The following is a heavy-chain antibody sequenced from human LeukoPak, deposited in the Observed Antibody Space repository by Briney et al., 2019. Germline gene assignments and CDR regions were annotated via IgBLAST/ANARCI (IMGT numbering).Heavy chain of an antibody. D-gene: IGHD5-18*01. Sequence: GGSLRLSCAASGFTFSSSWMHWVRQAPGKGLVWVSRINSDGSTTNYADSVKGRFTISRYNAKNTLYLQMNGLRAEDTAVYFCASGHGYNFAYTLNYWGQGTLVTVSS. CDR2: INSDGSTT. CDR1: GFTFSSSW. V-gene: IGHV3-74*01. J-gene: IGHJ4*02. CDR3: ASGHGYNFAYTLNY.